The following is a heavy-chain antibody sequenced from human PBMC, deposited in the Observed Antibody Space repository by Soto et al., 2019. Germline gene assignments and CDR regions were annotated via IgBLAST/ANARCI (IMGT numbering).Heavy chain of an antibody. CDR1: GFTFSSYG. Sequence: GGSLRLSCAASGFTFSSYGMHWVRQAPGKGLEWVAVIWYDGSNKYYADSVKGRFTISRDNSKNTLYLQMNSLRAEDTAVYYCAREGYYYDSLDAFAIWGQGTMVTVSS. D-gene: IGHD3-22*01. CDR3: AREGYYYDSLDAFAI. V-gene: IGHV3-33*01. CDR2: IWYDGSNK. J-gene: IGHJ3*02.